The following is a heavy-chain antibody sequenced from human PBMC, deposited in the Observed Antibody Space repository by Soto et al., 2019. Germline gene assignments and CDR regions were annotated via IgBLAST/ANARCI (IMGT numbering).Heavy chain of an antibody. Sequence: QVQLVESGGGVVQPGRSPRLSCAASGFTFGSYAMHWVRQAPGKGLEWVAVISYDGGSKYYADSVKGRFTISRDNSESTLYLQMNSLRADEDTAVYYCARAPSRYGNMWGQGTLVTVSS. CDR2: ISYDGGSK. CDR1: GFTFGSYA. V-gene: IGHV3-30-3*01. D-gene: IGHD2-15*01. CDR3: ARAPSRYGNM. J-gene: IGHJ4*02.